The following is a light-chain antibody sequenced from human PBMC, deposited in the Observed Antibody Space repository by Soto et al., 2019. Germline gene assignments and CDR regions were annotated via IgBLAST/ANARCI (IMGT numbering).Light chain of an antibody. J-gene: IGKJ4*01. CDR2: GAS. Sequence: EIVMTQSPATLSVSPGERATLSCRASQSVSSSYLAWYRQKPGQSPRLLIYGASTRAAETPARFSGSGSETEFTLTISSLQSEDFAVYYCQQYNKWPLTFGGGTKVDIK. CDR3: QQYNKWPLT. V-gene: IGKV3-15*01. CDR1: QSVSSSY.